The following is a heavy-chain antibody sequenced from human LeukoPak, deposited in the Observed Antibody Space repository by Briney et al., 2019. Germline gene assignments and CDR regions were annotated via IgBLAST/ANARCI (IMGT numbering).Heavy chain of an antibody. CDR1: GFTFSDRY. V-gene: IGHV3-72*01. CDR2: TRNKANSYTT. CDR3: ATASRDSGGHYYFDN. D-gene: IGHD3-22*01. J-gene: IGHJ4*02. Sequence: PGGSLRLSCAASGFTFSDRYMDWGRQAPGKGLEWVGRTRNKANSYTTEYAASVKGRFTISRDDSRNSLYLQMNSLQTEDTAVYYCATASRDSGGHYYFDNWGQGTLVTVSS.